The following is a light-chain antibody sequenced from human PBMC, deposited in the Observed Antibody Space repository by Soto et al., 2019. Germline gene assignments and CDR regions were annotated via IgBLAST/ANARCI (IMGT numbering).Light chain of an antibody. CDR2: DAS. CDR3: QQYDNLPSTAP. J-gene: IGKJ3*01. CDR1: QDISNY. V-gene: IGKV1-33*01. Sequence: DIQMTQSPSSLSASVGDRVTITCQASQDISNYLNWYQQKPGKAPKLLIYDASNLETGVPSRFSGSGSGTDFTFTISSLQPEDIATYYCQQYDNLPSTAPFGPGTKVDIK.